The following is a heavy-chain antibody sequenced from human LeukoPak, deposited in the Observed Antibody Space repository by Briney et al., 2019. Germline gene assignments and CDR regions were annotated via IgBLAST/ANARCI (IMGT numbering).Heavy chain of an antibody. V-gene: IGHV3-21*01. CDR3: ARVPPDYGAQVGAFDI. CDR2: ISSSSSYI. D-gene: IGHD4-17*01. CDR1: GFTFSSYS. Sequence: PGGSLRLSCAASGFTFSSYSMNWVRQAPGKGLEWVSSISSSSSYIYYADSVKGRFTISRDNAKNSLYLQMNSLRAEDTAVYYCARVPPDYGAQVGAFDIWGQGTTVTVSS. J-gene: IGHJ3*02.